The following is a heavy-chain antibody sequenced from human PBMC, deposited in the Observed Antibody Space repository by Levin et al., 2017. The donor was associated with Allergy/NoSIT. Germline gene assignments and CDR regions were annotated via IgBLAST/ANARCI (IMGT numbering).Heavy chain of an antibody. CDR1: GLTLPNDW. J-gene: IGHJ5*02. Sequence: LGESLKISCKFSGLTLPNDWIAWVRRRPGKGLEWVGLIHPGDSTTKYSPSFEGHVTFSVDKSISTAYMQWNSLKTSDSAIYYCARHRMIRRVGWFDPWGQGTVVTVSS. CDR2: IHPGDSTT. V-gene: IGHV5-51*01. CDR3: ARHRMIRRVGWFDP. D-gene: IGHD3-10*01.